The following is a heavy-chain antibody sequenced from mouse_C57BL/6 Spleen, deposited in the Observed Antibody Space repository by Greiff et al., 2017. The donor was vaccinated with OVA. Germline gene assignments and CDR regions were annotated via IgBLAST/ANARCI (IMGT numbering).Heavy chain of an antibody. Sequence: EVKLQESGGDLVKPGGSLKLSCAASGFTFSSYGMSWVRQTPDKRLEWVATISSGGSYTYSPDSVKGRFTFSRDNAKNTLYLQMSSLKSEDTAMYYCARHDYGSSLYYYFDYWGQGTTLTVSS. CDR2: ISSGGSYT. D-gene: IGHD1-1*01. CDR1: GFTFSSYG. V-gene: IGHV5-6*01. J-gene: IGHJ2*01. CDR3: ARHDYGSSLYYYFDY.